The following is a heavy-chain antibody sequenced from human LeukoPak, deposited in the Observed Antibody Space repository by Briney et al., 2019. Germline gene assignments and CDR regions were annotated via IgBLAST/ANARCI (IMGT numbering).Heavy chain of an antibody. CDR2: IYYSGST. Sequence: SETLSLTCTVSGGSISSYYWSWIRQPPGKGLEWIGYIYYSGSTNYNPSLKSRVTISVDTSKNQFSLKLSSVTAADTAVYYCARGPGYYDSSCHTRAEYFQHWGQGTLVTVSS. D-gene: IGHD3-22*01. V-gene: IGHV4-59*01. J-gene: IGHJ1*01. CDR3: ARGPGYYDSSCHTRAEYFQH. CDR1: GGSISSYY.